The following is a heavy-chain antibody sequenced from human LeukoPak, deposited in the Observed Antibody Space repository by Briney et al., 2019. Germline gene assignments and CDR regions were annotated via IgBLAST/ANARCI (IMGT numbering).Heavy chain of an antibody. CDR1: GFTFSSYW. Sequence: GSLRLSCAASGFTFSSYWMSWVRQAPGRGLEWVANIKQDGSGKYYVDSVKGRFTISRDNAKNSLYLQMNSLRAEDTAVYYCASNPYCSSTSCLHGDDYWGQGTLVTVSS. J-gene: IGHJ4*02. CDR2: IKQDGSGK. V-gene: IGHV3-7*01. CDR3: ASNPYCSSTSCLHGDDY. D-gene: IGHD2-2*01.